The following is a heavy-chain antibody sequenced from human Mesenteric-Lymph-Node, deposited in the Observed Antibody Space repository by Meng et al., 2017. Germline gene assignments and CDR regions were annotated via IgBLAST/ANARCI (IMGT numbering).Heavy chain of an antibody. J-gene: IGHJ6*02. CDR1: GYTFTSYG. V-gene: IGHV1-18*01. Sequence: ASVKVSCKASGYTFTSYGISWVRQAPGQGLEWMGWISAYNGNTNYAQKLQGRVTMTTDTSTSTAYMELRSLRSDDTAVYYCARDDEITMVRGVISADYYYYGMDVWGQGTTVTAP. CDR2: ISAYNGNT. D-gene: IGHD3-10*01. CDR3: ARDDEITMVRGVISADYYYYGMDV.